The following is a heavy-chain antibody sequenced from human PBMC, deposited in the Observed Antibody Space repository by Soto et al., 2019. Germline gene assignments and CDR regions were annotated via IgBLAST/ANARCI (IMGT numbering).Heavy chain of an antibody. D-gene: IGHD5-12*01. CDR2: IYWDDDK. CDR3: AHNHRDGYPKT. CDR1: GFSLSTSGVG. Sequence: QITLKESGPTLVKPTQTLTLTCTFSGFSLSTSGVGVGWIRQPPGKALEWLALIYWDDDKRYSPSLKSRLTMTKDSSKNQVVLTKPNMDPVDTATYYCAHNHRDGYPKTWCQGTLVTVSS. V-gene: IGHV2-5*02. J-gene: IGHJ5*02.